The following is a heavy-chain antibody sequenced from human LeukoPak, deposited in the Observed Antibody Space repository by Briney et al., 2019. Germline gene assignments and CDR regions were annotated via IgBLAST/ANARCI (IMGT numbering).Heavy chain of an antibody. CDR3: AKGGGSYSGFDI. CDR1: GFTFSGYA. D-gene: IGHD1-26*01. V-gene: IGHV3-23*01. J-gene: IGHJ3*02. Sequence: GGSLRLSCAASGFTFSGYAMGWVRQAPGKGLEWISALSATGGKTYYADSVKGRFTISRDNSKNTLFLEVHSLRGEDTAVYYCAKGGGSYSGFDIWGHGTMVTVS. CDR2: LSATGGKT.